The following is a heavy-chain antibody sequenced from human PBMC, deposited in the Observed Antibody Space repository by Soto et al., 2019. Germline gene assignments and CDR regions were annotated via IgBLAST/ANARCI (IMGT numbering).Heavy chain of an antibody. V-gene: IGHV1-24*01. Sequence: GASVKVSCKVSGYTLTELSMHWVRQAPGKGLEWMGGFDPEDGETIYAQKFQGRVTMTEDTSTDTAYMELSSLRSEDTAVYYCATDIAARPGPIGSKKFDYRGQGTPVTVSS. CDR3: ATDIAARPGPIGSKKFDY. CDR1: GYTLTELS. CDR2: FDPEDGET. J-gene: IGHJ4*02. D-gene: IGHD6-6*01.